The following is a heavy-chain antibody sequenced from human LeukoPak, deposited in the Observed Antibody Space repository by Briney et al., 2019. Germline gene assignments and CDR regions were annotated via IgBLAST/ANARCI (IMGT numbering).Heavy chain of an antibody. Sequence: GASVKVSCKASGYIFIDYYIHWVRQAPGQGLEWMGWVNHKNGAPKVAQKFQGRVTMTLDTSISTAYMEVSSLTSDDTAIYHCARPTRSGGSGYESFDYWGQGTLVTVSS. D-gene: IGHD5-18*01. CDR1: GYIFIDYY. J-gene: IGHJ4*02. CDR2: VNHKNGAP. CDR3: ARPTRSGGSGYESFDY. V-gene: IGHV1-2*02.